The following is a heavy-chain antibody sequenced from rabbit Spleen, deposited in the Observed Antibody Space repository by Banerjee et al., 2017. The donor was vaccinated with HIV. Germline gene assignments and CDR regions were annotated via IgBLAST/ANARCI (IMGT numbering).Heavy chain of an antibody. CDR1: GFTLSSYW. V-gene: IGHV1S45*01. Sequence: QEQLVESGGDLVQPEGSLTLTCTASGFTLSSYWMSWVRQAPGKGLEWIGCIYNGDGSTYYANWVNGRFTISKTSSTTVTLQMTGLTAADTATYFCARDLAGVIGWNFGWWGPGTLVTVS. CDR2: IYNGDGST. CDR3: ARDLAGVIGWNFGW. D-gene: IGHD4-1*01. J-gene: IGHJ6*01.